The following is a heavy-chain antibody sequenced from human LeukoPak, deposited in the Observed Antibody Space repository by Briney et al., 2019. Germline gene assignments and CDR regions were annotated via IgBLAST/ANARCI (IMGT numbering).Heavy chain of an antibody. Sequence: SQTLSLTCAISGDTVSTYSAAWNWIRQSPSRGLEWLGRTYYRSKWYTDYAVSVKSRITIDPDSSRNQFSLQLYSVTPEDTAVYYCARSNVGVAGLLYFDPWGQGTLVTVSS. CDR2: TYYRSKWYT. V-gene: IGHV6-1*01. CDR1: GDTVSTYSAA. J-gene: IGHJ5*02. CDR3: ARSNVGVAGLLYFDP. D-gene: IGHD6-19*01.